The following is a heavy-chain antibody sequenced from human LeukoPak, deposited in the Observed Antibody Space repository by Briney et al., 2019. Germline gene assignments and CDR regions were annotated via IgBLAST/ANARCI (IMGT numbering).Heavy chain of an antibody. CDR1: GFTFSSYA. CDR3: ARHSRIGQCFDY. Sequence: GGSLRLSCAASGFTFSSYAMSWVRQAPGKGLEWVSAISGSGGSIYYADSVKGRFTISRDNSKNTLYLQMNSLRAEDTAVYYCARHSRIGQCFDYWGQGTLVTVSS. D-gene: IGHD2-21*01. V-gene: IGHV3-23*01. J-gene: IGHJ4*02. CDR2: ISGSGGSI.